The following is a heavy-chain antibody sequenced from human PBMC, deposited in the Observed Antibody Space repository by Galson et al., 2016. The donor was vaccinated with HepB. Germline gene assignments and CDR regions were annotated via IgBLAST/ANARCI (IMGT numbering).Heavy chain of an antibody. CDR2: INHSGRT. Sequence: ETLSLTCGAYGGSFNAYYWSWIRQPPGKGLEWIGEINHSGRTKSNPSLKTRVTISVDTSKNQFSLNLTSPTAADTAVYYCARVVVAATNWFDLWGQGTLVTVPS. D-gene: IGHD2-21*01. J-gene: IGHJ5*02. V-gene: IGHV4-34*01. CDR3: ARVVVAATNWFDL. CDR1: GGSFNAYY.